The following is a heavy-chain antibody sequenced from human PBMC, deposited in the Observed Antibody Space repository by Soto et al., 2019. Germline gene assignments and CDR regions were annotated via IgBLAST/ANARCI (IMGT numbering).Heavy chain of an antibody. CDR1: GGTFSNTA. J-gene: IGHJ4*02. Sequence: QVQLVQSGAEVKKPGSSVKVSCKASGGTFSNTAFIWVRQAPGQGLEWMGGIIPIFGAPNYAQKFKGRLMISADDSASKAYMELNTLTSEATAVYYCATPAEPLDTAMLKGLAHWGQGTLVTVSS. D-gene: IGHD5-18*01. CDR3: ATPAEPLDTAMLKGLAH. V-gene: IGHV1-69*01. CDR2: IIPIFGAP.